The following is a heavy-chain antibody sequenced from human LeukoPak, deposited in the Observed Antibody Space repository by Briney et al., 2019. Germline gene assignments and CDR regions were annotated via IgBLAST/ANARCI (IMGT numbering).Heavy chain of an antibody. Sequence: ASVKVSCKASGGTFSSYAISWVRQAPGQGLEWMGGIIPIFGTANYAQKFQGRVTITTDESTSTAYMELSSLRSEDTAVYCCARKVATVTTPWFDPWGQGTLVTVSS. CDR1: GGTFSSYA. CDR2: IIPIFGTA. D-gene: IGHD4-11*01. V-gene: IGHV1-69*05. J-gene: IGHJ5*02. CDR3: ARKVATVTTPWFDP.